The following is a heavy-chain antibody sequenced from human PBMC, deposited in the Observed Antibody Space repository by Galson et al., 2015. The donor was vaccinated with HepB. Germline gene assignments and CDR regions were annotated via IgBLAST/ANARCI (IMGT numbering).Heavy chain of an antibody. CDR3: ARGGRHQSYDQLLTGRGSLDGIFDY. D-gene: IGHD5-12*01. CDR2: INPNSGGT. CDR1: GYTFTGYY. J-gene: IGHJ4*02. V-gene: IGHV1-2*02. Sequence: SVKVSCKASGYTFTGYYMHWVRQAPGQGLEWMGWINPNSGGTNYAQKFQGRVTMTRDTSISTAYMELSRLRSDDTAVYYCARGGRHQSYDQLLTGRGSLDGIFDYWGQGTLVTVSS.